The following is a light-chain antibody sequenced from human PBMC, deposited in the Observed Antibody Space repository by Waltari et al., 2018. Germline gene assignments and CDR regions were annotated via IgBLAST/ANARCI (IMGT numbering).Light chain of an antibody. CDR2: AVS. Sequence: QSALTQPPSASGSPGQSVTISCTGTSIDIGDYNYVSWYQQHPGKAPQLIISAVSKRPAWVPDRFSGSKSGNTASLTVSGLQAADEADYYCSSYAGSNHLLFGGGTKLTVL. CDR1: SIDIGDYNY. J-gene: IGLJ2*01. V-gene: IGLV2-8*01. CDR3: SSYAGSNHLL.